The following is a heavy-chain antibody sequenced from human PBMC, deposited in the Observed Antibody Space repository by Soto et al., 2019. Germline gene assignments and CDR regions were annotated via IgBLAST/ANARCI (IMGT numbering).Heavy chain of an antibody. Sequence: QITLKESGPTLVKPTQTLTLTCTFSGFSLSAGAMGVGWIRQPPGKALEWLAVIYWDDDKRYSPSLKSRLTITKDTSKDQVVLIMTNMDPVDSATYYCARTPYFAAQLDYWGQGTLVTDSS. D-gene: IGHD2-15*01. CDR3: ARTPYFAAQLDY. CDR1: GFSLSAGAMG. V-gene: IGHV2-5*02. CDR2: IYWDDDK. J-gene: IGHJ4*02.